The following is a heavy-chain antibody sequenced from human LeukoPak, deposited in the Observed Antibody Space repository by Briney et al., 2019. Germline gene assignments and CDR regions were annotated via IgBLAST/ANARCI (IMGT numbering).Heavy chain of an antibody. CDR3: ARSYDFWSRPPFDP. CDR2: INPNSGGT. J-gene: IGHJ5*02. CDR1: GYTFTGHY. V-gene: IGHV1-2*02. D-gene: IGHD3-3*01. Sequence: GASVKVSCKASGYTFTGHYMHWVRQAPGQGLEWMGWINPNSGGTKYAQKFQGRVTLTRDTSISTAYMELSRLRCDDTAVYYCARSYDFWSRPPFDPWGQGTLVTVSS.